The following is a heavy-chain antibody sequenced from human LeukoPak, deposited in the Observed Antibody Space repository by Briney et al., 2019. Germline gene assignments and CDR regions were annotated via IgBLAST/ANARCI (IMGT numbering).Heavy chain of an antibody. CDR2: IYYSGST. J-gene: IGHJ3*02. CDR3: ARTDANAFDI. V-gene: IGHV4-39*01. Sequence: PSETLSLTCSVSGGSISSSSYYWGWIRQPPEKGLEWIGSIYYSGSTYYNPSLKSRITISVDTSKNQFSLKLSSVTAADTAVYYCARTDANAFDIWGQGTMVTVSS. CDR1: GGSISSSSYY. D-gene: IGHD4/OR15-4a*01.